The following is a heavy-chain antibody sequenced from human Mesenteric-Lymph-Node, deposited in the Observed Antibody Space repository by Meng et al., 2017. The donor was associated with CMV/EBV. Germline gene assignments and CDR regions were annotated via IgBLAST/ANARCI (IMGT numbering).Heavy chain of an antibody. CDR2: ISSSGSTM. CDR1: GFTFSNYE. D-gene: IGHD1-26*01. J-gene: IGHJ4*02. Sequence: GESLKISCAASGFTFSNYELNWVRQAPGKGLEWVSHISSSGSTMYYADSVKGRFTISRDNAKNSLYLQMNSLRAEGTAVYYCARQSIVGGTTLDYWGQGTLVTVSS. CDR3: ARQSIVGGTTLDY. V-gene: IGHV3-48*03.